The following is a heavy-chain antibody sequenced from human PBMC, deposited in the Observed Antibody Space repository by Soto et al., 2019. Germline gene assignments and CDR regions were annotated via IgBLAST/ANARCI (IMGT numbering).Heavy chain of an antibody. CDR1: GFTFSSYV. J-gene: IGHJ4*02. Sequence: GGSLRLSCAVSGFTFSSYVMHWVRQAPGKGLEWMAIISYDGSIKYYADSVKGRFTFSRDNSKDTLYLQMNSLRAEDTAVYYCARGSHRVTDIHFDYWGRGTLVTAS. CDR2: ISYDGSIK. V-gene: IGHV3-30-3*01. D-gene: IGHD2-21*02. CDR3: ARGSHRVTDIHFDY.